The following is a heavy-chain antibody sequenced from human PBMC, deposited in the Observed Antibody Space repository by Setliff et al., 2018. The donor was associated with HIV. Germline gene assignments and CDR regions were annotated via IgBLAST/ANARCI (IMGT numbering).Heavy chain of an antibody. CDR1: RSTFNSHT. Sequence: ASVKVSCKASRSTFNSHTINWVRQAPGQGLDWMGRIIPILGVANYAQRFQGKVTITADRSTSTAYMELTSLRFDDTAMYYCVRGVQSPPHYSYYYMDVWGEGTMVTVSS. J-gene: IGHJ6*03. CDR2: IIPILGVA. V-gene: IGHV1-69*02. CDR3: VRGVQSPPHYSYYYMDV.